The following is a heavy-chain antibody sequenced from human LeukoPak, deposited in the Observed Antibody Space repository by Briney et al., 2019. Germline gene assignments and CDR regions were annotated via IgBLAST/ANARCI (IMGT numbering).Heavy chain of an antibody. D-gene: IGHD2-15*01. Sequence: SETLSLTCTVSGYSISSGYYWGWIRQPPGKGLEWIGSIYHSGSTYYNPSLKGRVTISVDTSKNQFSLKLSSVTAADTAVYYCARVAKLHFDYWGQGTLVTVSS. V-gene: IGHV4-38-2*02. CDR1: GYSISSGYY. J-gene: IGHJ4*02. CDR2: IYHSGST. CDR3: ARVAKLHFDY.